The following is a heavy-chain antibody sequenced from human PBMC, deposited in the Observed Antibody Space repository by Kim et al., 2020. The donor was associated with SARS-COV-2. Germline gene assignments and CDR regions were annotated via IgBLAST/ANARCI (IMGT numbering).Heavy chain of an antibody. J-gene: IGHJ4*02. CDR3: ARKSTYLDY. D-gene: IGHD1-26*01. Sequence: GNTKYLQKFQGRVTITRDTSASTAYMELSSLRSEDTAVYYCARKSTYLDYWGQGTLVTVSS. V-gene: IGHV1-3*01. CDR2: GNT.